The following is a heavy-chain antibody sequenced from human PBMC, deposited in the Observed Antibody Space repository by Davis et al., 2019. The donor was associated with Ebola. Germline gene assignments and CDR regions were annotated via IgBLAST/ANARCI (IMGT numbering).Heavy chain of an antibody. CDR1: GGSFSGYY. V-gene: IGHV4-34*01. J-gene: IGHJ4*02. D-gene: IGHD2-2*01. CDR2: INHSGST. CDR3: ARGKPSRHIVVVPSSLDY. Sequence: PSETLSLTCAVYGGSFSGYYWSWIRQPPGKGLEWIGEINHSGSTNCNPSLKSRVTISVDTSKNQFSLKLSSVTAADTAVYYCARGKPSRHIVVVPSSLDYWGQGTLVTVSS.